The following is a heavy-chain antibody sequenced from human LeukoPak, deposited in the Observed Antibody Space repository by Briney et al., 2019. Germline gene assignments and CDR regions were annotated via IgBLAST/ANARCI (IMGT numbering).Heavy chain of an antibody. D-gene: IGHD6-13*01. CDR1: GCTFSSYA. Sequence: SVKVSCKASGCTFSSYAISWVRQAPGQGLEWMGGIIPIFGTANYAQKFQGRVTITTDESTSTAYMELSSLRSEDTAVYYCAREPIATHYYFDYWGQGTLVTVSS. J-gene: IGHJ4*02. CDR2: IIPIFGTA. V-gene: IGHV1-69*05. CDR3: AREPIATHYYFDY.